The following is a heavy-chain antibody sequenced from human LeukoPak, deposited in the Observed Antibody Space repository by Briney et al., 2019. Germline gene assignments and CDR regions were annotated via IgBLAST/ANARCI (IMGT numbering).Heavy chain of an antibody. D-gene: IGHD2-2*01. V-gene: IGHV4-4*07. CDR2: IYTSGST. CDR3: ARDQCSSTSCYRASPFDY. J-gene: IGHJ4*02. Sequence: SETLSLTCTVSGGSISSYYWSWIRPPAGKGLEWIGRIYTSGSTNYNPSLKSRVTMSVDTSKNQFSLKQSSVTAADTAVYYCARDQCSSTSCYRASPFDYWGQGTLVTVSS. CDR1: GGSISSYY.